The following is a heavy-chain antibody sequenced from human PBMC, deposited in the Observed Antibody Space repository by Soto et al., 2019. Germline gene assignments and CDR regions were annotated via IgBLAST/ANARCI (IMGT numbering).Heavy chain of an antibody. CDR1: GYTFTSYD. J-gene: IGHJ4*02. D-gene: IGHD3-22*01. Sequence: QVQLVQSGAEVKKPGASVKVSCKASGYTFTSYDINWVRQATGQGLEWMGWMNPNSGNTGDAQKFQGRVTMTRNTSISTAYMELSSLRSEDTAVYYCARAHYYDSSRYYPNFDYWGQGTLVTVSS. CDR3: ARAHYYDSSRYYPNFDY. CDR2: MNPNSGNT. V-gene: IGHV1-8*01.